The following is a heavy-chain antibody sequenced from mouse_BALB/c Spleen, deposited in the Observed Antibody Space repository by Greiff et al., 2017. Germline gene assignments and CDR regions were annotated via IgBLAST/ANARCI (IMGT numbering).Heavy chain of an antibody. V-gene: IGHV1S137*01. CDR3: ARGVLRLRYFDV. D-gene: IGHD1-2*01. CDR2: ISTYYGDA. CDR1: GYTFTDYA. Sequence: QVQLQQSGAELVRPGVSVKISCKGSGYTFTDYAMHWVKQSHAKSLEWIGVISTYYGDASYNQKFKGKATMTVDKSSSTAYMELARLTSEDSAVYYCARGVLRLRYFDVWGAGTTVTVSS. J-gene: IGHJ1*01.